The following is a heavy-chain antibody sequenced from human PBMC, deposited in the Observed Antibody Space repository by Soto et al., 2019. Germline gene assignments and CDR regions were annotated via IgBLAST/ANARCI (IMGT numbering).Heavy chain of an antibody. V-gene: IGHV6-1*01. CDR1: GDSVSSNSAA. D-gene: IGHD2-2*01. CDR2: TYYRSKWYN. Sequence: SQTLSLTCAISGDSVSSNSAAWNWIRQSPSRGLEWLGRTYYRSKWYNDYAVSVKSRITINPDTSKNQFSLQLNSVTPEDTAVYYCARDPKCSSTSCRCSCSSGRFDYWGQGTLVTGSS. J-gene: IGHJ4*02. CDR3: ARDPKCSSTSCRCSCSSGRFDY.